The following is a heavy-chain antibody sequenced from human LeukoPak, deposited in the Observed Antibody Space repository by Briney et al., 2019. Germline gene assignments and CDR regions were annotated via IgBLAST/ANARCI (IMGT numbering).Heavy chain of an antibody. J-gene: IGHJ4*02. CDR3: AKVRSGSANWALRIFDN. CDR1: GFAFGSEA. CDR2: ISPAGGTT. Sequence: GGSLRLSCAVSGFAFGSEAMSWVRQSPARGLEWVASISPAGGTTYYADYVKGRFTISRDNSNNTLFVHMNSLRAEDTAVYYCAKVRSGSANWALRIFDNWGQGTLVTVSS. D-gene: IGHD1-1*01. V-gene: IGHV3-23*01.